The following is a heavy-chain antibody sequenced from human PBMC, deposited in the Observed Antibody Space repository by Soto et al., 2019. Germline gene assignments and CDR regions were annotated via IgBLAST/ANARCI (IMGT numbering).Heavy chain of an antibody. CDR3: ARGSAPVPTNYYFDY. Sequence: EVQLVESGGGLVKPGGSLRLSCAASGFTFSSYSMNWVRQAPGKGLEWVSSISSSSGYIYYADSVKGRFTISRDNAKNSLYLQMNSLRAEDTAVYYCARGSAPVPTNYYFDYWGQGTLVTVSS. CDR1: GFTFSSYS. CDR2: ISSSSGYI. J-gene: IGHJ4*02. V-gene: IGHV3-21*01. D-gene: IGHD4-17*01.